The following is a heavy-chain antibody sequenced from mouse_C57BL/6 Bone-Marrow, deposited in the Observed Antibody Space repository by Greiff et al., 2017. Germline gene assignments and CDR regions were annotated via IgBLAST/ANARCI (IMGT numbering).Heavy chain of an antibody. CDR1: GFNITDDY. V-gene: IGHV14-4*01. CDR3: TFITTVVTTNFDD. Sequence: VQLQQSGAELVRPGASVKLSCTASGFNITDDYMHWVKQRPEQGLEWIGWIDPENGGTEYASKFQGKATITADKASNPAYLQLSSLTSEDTAVYCCTFITTVVTTNFDDWGQGTTLTVSS. CDR2: IDPENGGT. D-gene: IGHD1-1*01. J-gene: IGHJ2*01.